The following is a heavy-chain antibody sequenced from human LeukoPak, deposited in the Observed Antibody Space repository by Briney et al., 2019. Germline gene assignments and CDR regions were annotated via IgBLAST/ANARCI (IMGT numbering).Heavy chain of an antibody. J-gene: IGHJ5*02. CDR1: GFTFSSYW. Sequence: PGGSLRLSCAASGFTFSSYWMSWVRQAPGKGLEWVANIKQDGSEKYYVDSVKGRFTISRDNSKNTLYLQMNSLRAEDTAVYYCAKGKKWELRPQVPGDWFDPWGQGTLVTVSS. V-gene: IGHV3-7*01. CDR2: IKQDGSEK. D-gene: IGHD1-26*01. CDR3: AKGKKWELRPQVPGDWFDP.